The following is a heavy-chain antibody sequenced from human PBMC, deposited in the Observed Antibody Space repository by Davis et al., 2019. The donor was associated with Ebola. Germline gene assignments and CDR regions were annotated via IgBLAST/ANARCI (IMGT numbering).Heavy chain of an antibody. J-gene: IGHJ4*02. D-gene: IGHD3-22*01. CDR2: ISGSGGST. Sequence: PGGSLRLSCAASGFTFSSYAMSWVRQAPGRGLEWVSAISGSGGSTYYADSVKGRFTISRDNSKNTLYLQMNSLRAEDTAVYYCARASYYDSSDQTDYWGQGTLVTVSS. V-gene: IGHV3-23*01. CDR1: GFTFSSYA. CDR3: ARASYYDSSDQTDY.